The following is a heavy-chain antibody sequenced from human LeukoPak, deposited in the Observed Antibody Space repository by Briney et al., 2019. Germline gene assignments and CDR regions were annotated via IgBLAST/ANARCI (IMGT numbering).Heavy chain of an antibody. CDR2: INPSGGT. V-gene: IGHV4-34*01. D-gene: IGHD3-16*01. CDR1: GESFSGYY. Sequence: SETLSLTCAVSGESFSGYYWNWIRQPPGNGLEWIGEINPSGGTNYSPSLKSRVTTSVDTSTNQFSLKVTSVTAADTAVYYCARGSNRARLANWGRGTQVTVSS. CDR3: ARGSNRARLAN. J-gene: IGHJ4*02.